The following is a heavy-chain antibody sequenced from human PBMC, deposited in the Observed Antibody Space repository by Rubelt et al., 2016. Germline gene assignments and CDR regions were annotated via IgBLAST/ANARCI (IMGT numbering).Heavy chain of an antibody. J-gene: IGHJ4*02. V-gene: IGHV3-74*01. D-gene: IGHD2-21*01. Sequence: QVTGKGLVWVSRINSDGSSTSYVDSVKGRFTISRDNAKNTLYLQMNSLRDEDTAVYYSARGSYYFDYWGQGTLVTVSS. CDR2: INSDGSST. CDR3: ARGSYYFDY.